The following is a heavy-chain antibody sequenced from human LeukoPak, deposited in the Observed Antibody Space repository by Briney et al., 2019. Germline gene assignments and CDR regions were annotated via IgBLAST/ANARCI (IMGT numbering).Heavy chain of an antibody. Sequence: GGSLRLSCAASGLTFSSYAMHWVRQAPGKGLEWVAVISYDGSNKFYADSVKGRFTISRDNSKNTLYLQMNSLRAEDTAVYYCAREYMSADPVWFDPWGQGALVTVSS. CDR1: GLTFSSYA. CDR3: AREYMSADPVWFDP. J-gene: IGHJ5*02. CDR2: ISYDGSNK. D-gene: IGHD3-16*01. V-gene: IGHV3-30-3*01.